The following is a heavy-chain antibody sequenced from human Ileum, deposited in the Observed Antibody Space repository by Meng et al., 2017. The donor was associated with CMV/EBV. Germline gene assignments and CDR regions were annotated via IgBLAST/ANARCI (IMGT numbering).Heavy chain of an antibody. J-gene: IGHJ4*02. V-gene: IGHV3-30-3*01. CDR1: GFTFSSYA. CDR3: ARDPSATEYFDY. Sequence: GESLKISCAASGFTFSSYAMHWVRQAPGKGLEWVAVISYDGSNKYYADSVKGRFTISRDNSKNTLYLQMNSLRAEDTAVYYCARDPSATEYFDYWGQGTLVTFSS. CDR2: ISYDGSNK.